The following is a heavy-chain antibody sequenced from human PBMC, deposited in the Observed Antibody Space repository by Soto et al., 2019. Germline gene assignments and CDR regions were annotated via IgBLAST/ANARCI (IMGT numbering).Heavy chain of an antibody. CDR3: ARDASIKIFGVGLYYYGMDV. V-gene: IGHV4-4*07. CDR2: IYTSGST. Sequence: PSETLSLTCTVSGGSISSYYWSWIRQPAGKGLEWIGRIYTSGSTNYNPSLKSRVTMSVDTSKNQFSLKLSSVTAADTAVYYCARDASIKIFGVGLYYYGMDVWGHGTTVTVS. D-gene: IGHD3-3*01. CDR1: GGSISSYY. J-gene: IGHJ6*02.